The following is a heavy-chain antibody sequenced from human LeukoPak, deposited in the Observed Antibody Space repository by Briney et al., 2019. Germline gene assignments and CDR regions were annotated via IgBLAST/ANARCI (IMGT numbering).Heavy chain of an antibody. Sequence: GGSLRLSCAASGFTFSSYWMSWVRQAPGKGLEWVANIKQDGSEKYYVDSVKGRFTISRDNSKNTLYLQMNSLRAEDTAVYYCAKSYGGNSGFNDYWGQGTLVTVSS. J-gene: IGHJ4*02. V-gene: IGHV3-7*01. D-gene: IGHD4-23*01. CDR3: AKSYGGNSGFNDY. CDR1: GFTFSSYW. CDR2: IKQDGSEK.